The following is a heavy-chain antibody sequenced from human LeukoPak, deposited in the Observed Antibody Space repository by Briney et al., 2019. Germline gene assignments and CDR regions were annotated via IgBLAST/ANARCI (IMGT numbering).Heavy chain of an antibody. D-gene: IGHD5-24*01. Sequence: SETLSLTCVVYDGSFNNYYWNWIRQPPGKGPEWIGEINHGGSANYNPSLKSRVTISVDTSKNQFSLKVSSVTAADTAVYFCARARCSNGHAIYGLDVWGQGTTVTVSS. V-gene: IGHV4-34*01. CDR1: DGSFNNYY. CDR2: INHGGSA. J-gene: IGHJ6*02. CDR3: ARARCSNGHAIYGLDV.